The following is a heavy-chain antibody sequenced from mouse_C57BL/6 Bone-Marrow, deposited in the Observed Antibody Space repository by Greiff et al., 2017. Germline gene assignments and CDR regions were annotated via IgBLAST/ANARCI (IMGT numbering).Heavy chain of an antibody. CDR2: IWRGGST. CDR3: AKNSPLTGTRYYAMDY. V-gene: IGHV2-5*01. D-gene: IGHD4-1*01. Sequence: QVQLQQSGPGLVQPSQSLSITCTVSGFSLTSYGVHWVRQSPGKGLEWLGVIWRGGSTDYNAAFMSRLSITKDNSKSQVFFKMNSLQADDTAIYYCAKNSPLTGTRYYAMDYWGQGTSVTVSS. J-gene: IGHJ4*01. CDR1: GFSLTSYG.